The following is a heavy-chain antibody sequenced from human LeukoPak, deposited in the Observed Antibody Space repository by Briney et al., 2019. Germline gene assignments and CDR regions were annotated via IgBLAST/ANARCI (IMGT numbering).Heavy chain of an antibody. CDR3: ARADSSSLSCGMDV. D-gene: IGHD6-13*01. J-gene: IGHJ6*02. Sequence: SETLSLTCAVYGGSFSGYYWSWIRQPPGKGLEWLGEIDHSGSTDYNPSLKSRVTISVDTSKNQFSLKLSSVTAADTAVYYCARADSSSLSCGMDVWGQGTTVTVSS. V-gene: IGHV4-34*01. CDR1: GGSFSGYY. CDR2: IDHSGST.